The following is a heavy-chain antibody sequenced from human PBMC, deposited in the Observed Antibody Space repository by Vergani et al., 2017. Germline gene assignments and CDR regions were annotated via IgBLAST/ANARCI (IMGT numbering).Heavy chain of an antibody. CDR3: ARARYYDILTGPPYAYYGMDV. D-gene: IGHD3-9*01. Sequence: EVQLVESGGGLVQPGGSLRLSCAASGFTFSSYAMHWVRQAPGKGLEYVSAISSNGGSTYYANSVKGRFTISRDNSKNTLYLQMGSLRAEDMAVHYCARARYYDILTGPPYAYYGMDVWGQGTTVTVSS. V-gene: IGHV3-64*01. CDR1: GFTFSSYA. CDR2: ISSNGGST. J-gene: IGHJ6*02.